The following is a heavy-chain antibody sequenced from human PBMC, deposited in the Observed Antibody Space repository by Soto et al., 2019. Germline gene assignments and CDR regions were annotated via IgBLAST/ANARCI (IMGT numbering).Heavy chain of an antibody. J-gene: IGHJ5*02. V-gene: IGHV4-59*02. D-gene: IGHD3-22*01. CDR3: ARSYYDSTGFAVDP. CDR1: GASVSHGY. Sequence: PSETLSLTCNVSGASVSHGYWSWIRQPPGKGLEWIAFMYFGGSFNYNPSLTSRATISVETSKNQFSMKLSSVTASDTAVYYCARSYYDSTGFAVDPWGQGTLVTVSS. CDR2: MYFGGSF.